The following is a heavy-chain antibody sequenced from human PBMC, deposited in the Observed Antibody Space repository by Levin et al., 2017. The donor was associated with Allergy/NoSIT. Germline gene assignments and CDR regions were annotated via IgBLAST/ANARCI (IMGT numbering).Heavy chain of an antibody. CDR2: LNWSGDTT. V-gene: IGHV3-20*04. J-gene: IGHJ5*02. CDR1: GFTFDDYG. Sequence: GGSLRLSCAASGFTFDDYGMHWVRQAPGKGLEWVSGLNWSGDTTGYADSVKGRFTISRDNAKNSLYLQMNSLTAEDTAFYYCVRDRRVSHWFADDWFDPWGQGTLVAVSS. D-gene: IGHD3-9*01. CDR3: VRDRRVSHWFADDWFDP.